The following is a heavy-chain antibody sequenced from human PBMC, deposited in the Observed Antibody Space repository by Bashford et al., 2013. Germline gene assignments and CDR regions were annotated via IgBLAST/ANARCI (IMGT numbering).Heavy chain of an antibody. Sequence: SETLSLTCTVSGGSISHYDWSWIRQPAENGLEWIGRIFSSGSTNYSPSLKSRVTMSVDTSNNQFSLKLTSVTAADTGVYFCGRVSVSGKFDYWGQGSRGHRLL. V-gene: IGHV4-4*07. CDR2: IFSSGST. D-gene: IGHD1-26*01. CDR1: GGSISHYD. J-gene: IGHJ4*02. CDR3: GRVSVSGKFDY.